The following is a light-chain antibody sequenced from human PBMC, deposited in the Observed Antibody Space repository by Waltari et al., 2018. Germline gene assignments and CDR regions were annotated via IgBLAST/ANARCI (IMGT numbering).Light chain of an antibody. CDR2: TAS. J-gene: IGKJ4*01. CDR3: QQTNSLPST. Sequence: DIQMTQSPSSVSASVGNRVTITCRASQGISSWLDWFHQKPGKAPKLLHYTASTLQSGVPSRFSGSGSGTDFTLTISSLQPEDSATYYCQQTNSLPSTFGGGTKVEI. V-gene: IGKV1-12*02. CDR1: QGISSW.